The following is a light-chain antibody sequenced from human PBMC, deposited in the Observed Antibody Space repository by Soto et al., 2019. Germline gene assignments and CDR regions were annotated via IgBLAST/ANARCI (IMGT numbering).Light chain of an antibody. CDR2: DAS. V-gene: IGKV3-11*01. CDR3: QQSSNWPPEST. J-gene: IGKJ1*01. CDR1: QSVSSY. Sequence: EIVLTQSPATLSLSPGERATLSCRASQSVSSYLAWYQQKPGQAPRLLIYDASNRATGIPARFSGSGSGTDFTLTISSLEPEDFAVYYCQQSSNWPPESTFGQGTKVDIK.